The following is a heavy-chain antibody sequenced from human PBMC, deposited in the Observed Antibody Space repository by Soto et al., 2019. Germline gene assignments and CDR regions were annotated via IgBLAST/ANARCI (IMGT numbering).Heavy chain of an antibody. V-gene: IGHV4-39*01. J-gene: IGHJ2*01. D-gene: IGHD3-10*01. CDR2: IYYSGST. CDR1: GGSISSSSYY. Sequence: QLQLQESGPGLVKPSETLSLTCTVSGGSISSSSYYWGWIRQPPGKGLEWMGSIYYSGSTYYNPSLKSRVTISVDTSKNQFSLKLSSVTAADTAVYYCARRISLLWFGELANWYFDLWGRGTLVTVSS. CDR3: ARRISLLWFGELANWYFDL.